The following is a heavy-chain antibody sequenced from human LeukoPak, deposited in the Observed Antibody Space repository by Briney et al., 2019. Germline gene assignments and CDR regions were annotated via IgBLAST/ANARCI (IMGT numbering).Heavy chain of an antibody. Sequence: PGGSLRLSCAASGFIVSNNYMSWVRQTPRKRLGWVSLIYSGGTTYYADSVRGRFTISRDYSKNTIFLQMDSLTVEDTAIYYGARGKEDSPLWVGEPPYFDNWGQGTLVTVSS. CDR3: ARGKEDSPLWVGEPPYFDN. D-gene: IGHD3-10*01. J-gene: IGHJ4*02. CDR1: GFIVSNNY. V-gene: IGHV3-53*01. CDR2: IYSGGTT.